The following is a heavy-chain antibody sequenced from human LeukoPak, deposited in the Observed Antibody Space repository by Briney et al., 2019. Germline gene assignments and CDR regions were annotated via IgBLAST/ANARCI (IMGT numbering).Heavy chain of an antibody. Sequence: ASVKVSCKASGYRFSSYGMNWVRQAPGQGLEWMGWINTNTGNPTYAQGFTGRFVFSVDTSVSTAYLQISSLKAEDTATYYCATMDYDFWSGFPGDWLDPWGQGTLVTVSS. CDR3: ATMDYDFWSGFPGDWLDP. D-gene: IGHD3-3*01. J-gene: IGHJ5*02. CDR2: INTNTGNP. V-gene: IGHV7-4-1*02. CDR1: GYRFSSYG.